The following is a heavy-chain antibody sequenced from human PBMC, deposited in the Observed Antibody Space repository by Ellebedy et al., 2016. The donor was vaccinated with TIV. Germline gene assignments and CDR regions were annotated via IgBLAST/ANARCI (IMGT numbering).Heavy chain of an antibody. CDR2: IYPGDSDT. V-gene: IGHV5-51*01. Sequence: GESLKISCQGSGYSFTSYWIGWVRQMPGKGLEWMGIIYPGDSDTRYSPSFQGQVTISADKSISTAYLQWSSLKASDTAMYYCARHGPYSSINPDYWGQGTLVTVSS. D-gene: IGHD6-13*01. J-gene: IGHJ4*02. CDR1: GYSFTSYW. CDR3: ARHGPYSSINPDY.